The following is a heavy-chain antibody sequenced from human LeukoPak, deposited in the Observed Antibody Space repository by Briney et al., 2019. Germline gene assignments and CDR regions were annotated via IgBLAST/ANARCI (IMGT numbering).Heavy chain of an antibody. D-gene: IGHD3-3*01. J-gene: IGHJ5*02. CDR1: GFTVSSNY. CDR3: ARENSLRVMRWFDP. V-gene: IGHV3-53*01. Sequence: GGSLRLSCVVSGFTVSSNYMSWVRRAPGKGLEWVSVLYPGGDTFVADSVKCRFAISADNAKNSLYLQMKSLRIEHTALSYVARENSLRVMRWFDPWGQGTLVTVST. CDR2: LYPGGDT.